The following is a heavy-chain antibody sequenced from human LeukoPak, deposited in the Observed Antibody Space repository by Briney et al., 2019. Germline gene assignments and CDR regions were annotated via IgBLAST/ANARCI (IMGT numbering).Heavy chain of an antibody. CDR2: IYWNDDK. CDR3: AHSLYNWNYIFWFDP. J-gene: IGHJ5*02. D-gene: IGHD1-7*01. CDR1: GFSLSTSGVG. V-gene: IGHV2-5*01. Sequence: ESGPTLVKPTQTLTLTCTFSGFSLSTSGVGVGWIRQPPGKALEWLAPIYWNDDKRYSPSLKSRLTITKDTSKNQVVLTMTNMDPVDTATYYCAHSLYNWNYIFWFDPWGQGTLVTVSS.